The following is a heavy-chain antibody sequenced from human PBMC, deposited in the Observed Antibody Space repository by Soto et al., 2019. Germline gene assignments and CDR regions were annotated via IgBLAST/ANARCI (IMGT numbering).Heavy chain of an antibody. Sequence: QVQLQESGPGLVKPSQTLSLTCTVSGGSISSGGYYWSWIRQHPGKGLEWIGYIYYSGSTYYNPSLQSXXTXSXXTSKNQFSLKLSSVTAADTAVYYCARGGGGGAFDIWGQGTMVTVSS. J-gene: IGHJ3*02. CDR3: ARGGGGGAFDI. V-gene: IGHV4-31*03. CDR1: GGSISSGGYY. CDR2: IYYSGST. D-gene: IGHD3-16*01.